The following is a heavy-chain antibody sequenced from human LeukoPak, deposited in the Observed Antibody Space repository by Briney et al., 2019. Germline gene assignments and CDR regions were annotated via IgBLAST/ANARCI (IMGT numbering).Heavy chain of an antibody. CDR3: ASFFPYHEDDDY. Sequence: GGSLRLSCAASGFTFSSYSMNWVRQAPGKGLEWVSSISSSSSYIYYADSVKGRFTISRDNAKNSLYLQMNSLRAEDTAVYYCASFFPYHEDDDYWGQGTLVTVSS. D-gene: IGHD2-2*01. V-gene: IGHV3-21*01. CDR2: ISSSSSYI. CDR1: GFTFSSYS. J-gene: IGHJ4*02.